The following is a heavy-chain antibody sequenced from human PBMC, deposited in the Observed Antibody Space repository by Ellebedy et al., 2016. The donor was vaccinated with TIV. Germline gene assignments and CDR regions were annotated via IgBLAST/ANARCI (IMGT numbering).Heavy chain of an antibody. CDR2: ISWNSGSI. D-gene: IGHD3-16*01. CDR1: GFTFSSYD. V-gene: IGHV3-9*01. Sequence: SLKISCAASGFTFSSYDMHWVRQAPGKGLEWVSGISWNSGSIGDADSVKGRFTISRDNAKNSLYLQMNSLRAEETALYSCAKDASMITFGGGRVEYWGQGTLVTGSS. J-gene: IGHJ4*02. CDR3: AKDASMITFGGGRVEY.